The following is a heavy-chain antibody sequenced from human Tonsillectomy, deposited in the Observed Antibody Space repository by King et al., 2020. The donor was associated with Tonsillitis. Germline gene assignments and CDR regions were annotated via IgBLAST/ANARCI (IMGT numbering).Heavy chain of an antibody. D-gene: IGHD1/OR15-1a*01. CDR2: IDPSDSYT. V-gene: IGHV5-10-1*01. CDR1: GYSFTNYW. CDR3: AREHNYYYYMDV. J-gene: IGHJ6*03. Sequence: QLVQSGAEVKKPGESLRISCKGSGYSFTNYWISWVRQMPGKGLEWMGKIDPSDSYTKYSPTFQGHVTISADKSISTAYLQWSSLKASDTAMYYCAREHNYYYYMDVWGKGTTVTVSS.